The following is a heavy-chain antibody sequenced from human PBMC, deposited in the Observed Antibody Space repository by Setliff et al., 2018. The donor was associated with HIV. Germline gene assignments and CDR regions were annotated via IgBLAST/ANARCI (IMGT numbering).Heavy chain of an antibody. CDR3: AKDKGYDSSGYHYFMSATPAVYYYYMDV. J-gene: IGHJ6*03. Sequence: GGSLRLSCVASGFTFDDYAIHWVRQAPGKGLVWVSGINWNSATIAYADSVKGRFTISRDNAKNSLYLQMNSLRAEDTALYYCAKDKGYDSSGYHYFMSATPAVYYYYMDVWGKGTTVTVSS. V-gene: IGHV3-9*01. D-gene: IGHD3-22*01. CDR2: INWNSATI. CDR1: GFTFDDYA.